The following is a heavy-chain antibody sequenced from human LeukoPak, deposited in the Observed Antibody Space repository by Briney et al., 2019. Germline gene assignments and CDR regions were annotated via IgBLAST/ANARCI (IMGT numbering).Heavy chain of an antibody. CDR3: ARMTTVIANYDAFDI. Sequence: ASVTVSCKASGYTFTSYGISWVRQAPGQGPEWMGWISAYNGNTNYAQKLQGRVTMTTDTSTSTAYMELRSLRSDDTAVYYCARMTTVIANYDAFDIWGQGTMVTVSS. CDR1: GYTFTSYG. J-gene: IGHJ3*02. V-gene: IGHV1-18*01. D-gene: IGHD4-17*01. CDR2: ISAYNGNT.